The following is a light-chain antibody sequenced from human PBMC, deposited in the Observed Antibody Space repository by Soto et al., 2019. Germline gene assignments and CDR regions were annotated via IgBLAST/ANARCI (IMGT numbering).Light chain of an antibody. J-gene: IGKJ2*01. CDR1: RSFSSSY. CDR3: QQYGSSPPYT. V-gene: IGKV3-20*01. CDR2: AAS. Sequence: EIVLTQSPDTVSLSPGERATLSCRASRSFSSSYLAWYQQKPGQAPRLLIYAASSRATGIPDRFSGSKSGTDFTLTISRLEPEDSAVYYCQQYGSSPPYTVGQGTKLEIK.